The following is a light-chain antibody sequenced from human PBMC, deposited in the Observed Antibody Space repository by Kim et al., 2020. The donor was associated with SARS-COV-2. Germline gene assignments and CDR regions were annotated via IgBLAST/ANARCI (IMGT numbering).Light chain of an antibody. CDR1: SSNIGAGYD. CDR3: QSYDSSLSGYV. V-gene: IGLV1-40*01. CDR2: SNS. J-gene: IGLJ1*01. Sequence: QMVTISCTGSSSNIGAGYDVHWYQQLPGTAPKLLISSNSNRPSGVPDRISGSKSGTSASLAITGLQAEDEADYYCQSYDSSLSGYVFGTGTKVTVL.